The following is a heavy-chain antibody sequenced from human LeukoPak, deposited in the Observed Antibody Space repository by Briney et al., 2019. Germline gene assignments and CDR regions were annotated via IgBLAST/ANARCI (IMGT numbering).Heavy chain of an antibody. Sequence: PGGSLRLSCAASGFTFSSSAMSWVRQAPGKGLEWVSAISGSGGSTYADSVKGRFTISRDKSKNTLFLQMNSLRAEDTAVYYCAKRKTSSGWYFDYWGQGTLVSVSS. J-gene: IGHJ4*02. V-gene: IGHV3-23*01. CDR3: AKRKTSSGWYFDY. CDR2: ISGSGGST. D-gene: IGHD6-19*01. CDR1: GFTFSSSA.